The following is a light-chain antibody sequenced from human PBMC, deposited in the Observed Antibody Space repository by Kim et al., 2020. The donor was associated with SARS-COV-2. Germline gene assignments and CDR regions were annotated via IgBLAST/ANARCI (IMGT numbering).Light chain of an antibody. CDR2: YDD. CDR1: NSGSKS. J-gene: IGLJ2*01. Sequence: SYELTQPPSVSVAPGQTARISCGGHNSGSKSVHWYQQRSGQAPVLIIYYDDDRPSGIPERFSGFNSGNTATLVISRAEAGDEADYFCQVWDFGSGHPSVVFGGGTQLTVL. CDR3: QVWDFGSGHPSVV. V-gene: IGLV3-21*04.